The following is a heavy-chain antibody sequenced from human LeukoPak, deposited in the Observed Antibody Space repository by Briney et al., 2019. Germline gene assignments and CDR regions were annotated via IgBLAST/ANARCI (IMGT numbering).Heavy chain of an antibody. CDR1: GFTFSSYA. CDR3: AKEPDIVVVVAAILAY. J-gene: IGHJ4*02. Sequence: PGGSLRLSCAASGFTFSSYAMSWVRQAPGKGLKWVSAISGSGGSTYYADSVKGRFTISRDNSKNTLYLQMNSLRAEDTAVYYCAKEPDIVVVVAAILAYWGQGTLVTVSS. D-gene: IGHD2-15*01. CDR2: ISGSGGST. V-gene: IGHV3-23*01.